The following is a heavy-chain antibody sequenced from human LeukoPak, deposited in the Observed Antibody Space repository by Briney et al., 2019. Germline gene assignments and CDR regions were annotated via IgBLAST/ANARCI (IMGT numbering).Heavy chain of an antibody. CDR1: GYTFTSYA. Sequence: ASVKVSCKASGYTFTSYAMNWVRQAPGQGLEWMGWINTNTGNPTYAQGFTGRFVFSLDTSVSTAYLQISSLKAEDTAVYYCASIGGLRYFDYNWFDPWGQGTLVTVSS. CDR2: INTNTGNP. D-gene: IGHD3-9*01. CDR3: ASIGGLRYFDYNWFDP. J-gene: IGHJ5*02. V-gene: IGHV7-4-1*02.